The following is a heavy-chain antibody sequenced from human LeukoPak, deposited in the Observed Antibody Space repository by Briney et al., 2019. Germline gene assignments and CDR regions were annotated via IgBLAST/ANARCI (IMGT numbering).Heavy chain of an antibody. D-gene: IGHD3-10*01. CDR2: ISAYNGNT. V-gene: IGHV1-18*01. CDR3: ARDLKQQILLWFGDPKAYYYMDV. CDR1: GYTFTSYG. J-gene: IGHJ6*03. Sequence: ASVKVSCKASGYTFTSYGISWVRQAPGQGLEWMGWISAYNGNTNYAQKLQGRVTMTTDTSTSTAYMELRSLRSDDTAVYYCARDLKQQILLWFGDPKAYYYMDVWGKGTTVTVSS.